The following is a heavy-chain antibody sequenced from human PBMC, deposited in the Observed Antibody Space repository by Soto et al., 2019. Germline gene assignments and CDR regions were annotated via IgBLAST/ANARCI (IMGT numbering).Heavy chain of an antibody. D-gene: IGHD2-2*01. V-gene: IGHV1-18*04. J-gene: IGHJ5*02. CDR1: GYAFTSYG. CDR3: AKRGLGYCSTTSCRGRWFDP. Sequence: ASVKVSCKASGYAFTSYGISFLRQAPGQALEWMGWISVYNGNTNYAQKFQGRVNMTTDTSTNTVYMELRSLTSDDTAVYYCAKRGLGYCSTTSCRGRWFDPWGQGTLVTVAS. CDR2: ISVYNGNT.